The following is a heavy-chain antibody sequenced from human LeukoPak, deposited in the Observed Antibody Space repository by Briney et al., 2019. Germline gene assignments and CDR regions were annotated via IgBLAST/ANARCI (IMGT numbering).Heavy chain of an antibody. Sequence: SETLSLTCAVSGGSISSSSSICWTWVRQPPGEGLEWIGVIYHNGATNYNPSLKSRVTMLLDKSKNQFFLKLNSVTAADTAVYYCARNGGNSDYDYWGQGTLVTVSA. D-gene: IGHD4-23*01. CDR1: GGSISSSSSIC. J-gene: IGHJ4*02. CDR2: IYHNGAT. CDR3: ARNGGNSDYDY. V-gene: IGHV4-4*02.